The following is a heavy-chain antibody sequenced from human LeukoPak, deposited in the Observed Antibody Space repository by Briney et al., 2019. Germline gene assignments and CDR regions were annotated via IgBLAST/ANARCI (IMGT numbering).Heavy chain of an antibody. CDR1: GGSISSGDYY. J-gene: IGHJ3*02. CDR2: IYYSGST. V-gene: IGHV4-30-4*01. Sequence: SETLSLNCTVSGGSISSGDYYWSWIRQPPGKGLEWIGYIYYSGSTYYNPSLKSRVTISVDTSKNQFSLKLSSVTAADTAVYYCAGSYDPDAFDIWGQGTMVTVSS. CDR3: AGSYDPDAFDI. D-gene: IGHD5-12*01.